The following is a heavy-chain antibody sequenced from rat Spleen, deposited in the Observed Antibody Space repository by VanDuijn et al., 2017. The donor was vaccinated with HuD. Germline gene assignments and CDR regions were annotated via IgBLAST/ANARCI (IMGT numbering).Heavy chain of an antibody. D-gene: IGHD4-2*01. CDR3: ARHGAPYFDY. Sequence: EVQLVESGGGLVQPGRSLKLSCAASGFTFSDYYMAWVRQAPKKGLEWVASISYEGSSTYYGDSVKGRFTISRDNAKSTLYLQMNSLRSEDTATYYCARHGAPYFDYWGQGVMVTVSS. CDR1: GFTFSDYY. V-gene: IGHV5-22*01. J-gene: IGHJ2*01. CDR2: ISYEGSST.